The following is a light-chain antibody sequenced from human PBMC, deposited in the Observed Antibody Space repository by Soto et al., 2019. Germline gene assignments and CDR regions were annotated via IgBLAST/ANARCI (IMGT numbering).Light chain of an antibody. V-gene: IGLV2-14*01. CDR3: NSYSTVSTYV. J-gene: IGLJ1*01. CDR1: SSDIGGYNF. CDR2: DVG. Sequence: QSALTKPASVSGSPGQPITIACTGTSSDIGGYNFVSWYQQHPGKAPKLLIYDVGNRPSGVSNRFSGSKSGNTASLTISGLQAEDESHYYCNSYSTVSTYVFGTGTKVTVL.